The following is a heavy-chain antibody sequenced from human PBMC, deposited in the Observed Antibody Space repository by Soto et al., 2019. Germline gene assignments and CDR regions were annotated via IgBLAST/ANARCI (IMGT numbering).Heavy chain of an antibody. CDR1: GYTLTELS. J-gene: IGHJ1*01. V-gene: IGHV1-24*01. CDR3: ATVGYYDSSGYYLAEYFQH. CDR2: FDPEDGET. Sequence: GASVKVSCKVSGYTLTELSMHWVRQAPGKGLEWMGGFDPEDGETIYAQKFQGRVTMTEDTSTDTAYMELSSLRSEDTAVYYCATVGYYDSSGYYLAEYFQHWGQGTLVTVSS. D-gene: IGHD3-22*01.